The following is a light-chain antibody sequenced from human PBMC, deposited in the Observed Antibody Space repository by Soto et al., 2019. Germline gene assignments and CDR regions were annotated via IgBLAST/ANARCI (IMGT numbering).Light chain of an antibody. CDR2: GVS. CDR3: MSYIASTSTHWV. V-gene: IGLV2-14*03. CDR1: SIDVGHPYNY. Sequence: QSVLTQPASVSGSPGQSITISCTGTSIDVGHPYNYVSWYQQYPGKAPKLLILGVSNRTSGISGRFSGSKSGNTASLTISGLQPEDEADYYCMSYIASTSTHWVLGGGTKLTVL. J-gene: IGLJ3*02.